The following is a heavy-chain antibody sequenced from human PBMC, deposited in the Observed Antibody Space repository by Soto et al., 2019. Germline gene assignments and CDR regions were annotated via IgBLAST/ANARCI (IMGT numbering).Heavy chain of an antibody. D-gene: IGHD3-22*01. Sequence: QITLKESGPTLVKPTQTLTLTCTFSGFSLSTSGVGVGWSRQPPVKALEWLALIYWDDDKRYSPSLKSRLTITMDTSKNQVVLTMTNMDPVDTATYYCAYRADDYYDSSGYTFDYWGQGTLVTVSS. V-gene: IGHV2-5*02. J-gene: IGHJ4*02. CDR1: GFSLSTSGVG. CDR3: AYRADDYYDSSGYTFDY. CDR2: IYWDDDK.